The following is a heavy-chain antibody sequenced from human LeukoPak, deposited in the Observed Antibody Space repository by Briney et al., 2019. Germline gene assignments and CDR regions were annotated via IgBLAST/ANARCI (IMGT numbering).Heavy chain of an antibody. CDR3: ARAAGYCSSTSCSHFDY. J-gene: IGHJ4*02. CDR2: INAGNGNT. D-gene: IGHD2-2*01. Sequence: ASVKVSCKASGYTFTSYAMHWVCQAPGQRLEWMGWINAGNGNTKYSQKFQGRVTITRDTSASTAYMELSSLRSEDTAVYYCARAAGYCSSTSCSHFDYWGQGTLVTVSS. CDR1: GYTFTSYA. V-gene: IGHV1-3*01.